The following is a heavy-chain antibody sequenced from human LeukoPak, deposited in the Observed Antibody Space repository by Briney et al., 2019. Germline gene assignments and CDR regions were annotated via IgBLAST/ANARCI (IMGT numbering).Heavy chain of an antibody. CDR1: GFTFSSYA. J-gene: IGHJ4*02. Sequence: PGGSLSLSCAASGFTFSSYAVRWVRQAPGKGLEWVSAISGSGGGTYYADSVKGRFTISRDNSKNTLYLQMNSLSTEDTAIYYCAKTTTGYSSGRYPGWPVDYWGQGTLVTVSS. V-gene: IGHV3-23*01. CDR2: ISGSGGGT. D-gene: IGHD6-19*01. CDR3: AKTTTGYSSGRYPGWPVDY.